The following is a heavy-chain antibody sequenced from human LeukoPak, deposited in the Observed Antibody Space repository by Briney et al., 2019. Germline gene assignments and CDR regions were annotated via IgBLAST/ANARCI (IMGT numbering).Heavy chain of an antibody. J-gene: IGHJ6*02. V-gene: IGHV3-21*01. D-gene: IGHD1-26*01. CDR1: GFTFGTYA. CDR2: ISSSGNYI. CDR3: ARGSGSYLAPV. Sequence: GGSLRLSCAVSGFTFGTYAVSWVRQAPGKGLEWVSSISSSGNYIYYADSVKGRFTISRDNAKNSLYLQMNSLSAEDTAVYYCARGSGSYLAPVWGQGTTVTVCS.